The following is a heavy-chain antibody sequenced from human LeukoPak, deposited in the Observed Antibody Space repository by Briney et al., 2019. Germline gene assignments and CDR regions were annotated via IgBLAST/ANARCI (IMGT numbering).Heavy chain of an antibody. D-gene: IGHD5-18*01. CDR2: ISSSGSTI. CDR3: ARGYTYGLDF. V-gene: IGHV3-48*03. Sequence: GGSLRLSCAASAFTFSSYEINWVRQAPGKGLEWVSYISSSGSTIYYADSAKGRFTISRHNAKNSLFLQMNSLRAEDTAVYYCARGYTYGLDFWGQGTLVTVSS. CDR1: AFTFSSYE. J-gene: IGHJ4*02.